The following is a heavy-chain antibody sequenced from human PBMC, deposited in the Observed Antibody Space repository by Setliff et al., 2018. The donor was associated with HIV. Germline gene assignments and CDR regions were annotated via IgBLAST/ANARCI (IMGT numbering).Heavy chain of an antibody. J-gene: IGHJ6*03. D-gene: IGHD3-10*01. Sequence: WASVKVSCKASGYTFSGYYIHWVRQAPGQGLEWMGWINPNSGGTNYAQKFQGRVNMTRDTSITTAYLELSSLRSDDTAVFFCARKKKDYYGSGSYSGYYYYYHMDVWGQGTTVTVSS. CDR1: GYTFSGYY. CDR2: INPNSGGT. V-gene: IGHV1-2*02. CDR3: ARKKKDYYGSGSYSGYYYYYHMDV.